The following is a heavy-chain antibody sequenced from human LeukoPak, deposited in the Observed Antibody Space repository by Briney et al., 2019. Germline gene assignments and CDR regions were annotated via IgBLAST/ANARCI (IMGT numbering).Heavy chain of an antibody. J-gene: IGHJ6*02. CDR1: GFTFSNIG. V-gene: IGHV3-30*18. Sequence: PGRSLRLSCEVSGFTFSNIGMHWVRQALGKGLEWVAVISYDGSNKYYADSVKGRFTISRDNSKNTLYLQMSSLRAEDTAVYYCVKSSGSFSLYYSYYGMDVWGQGTTVTVSS. D-gene: IGHD3-10*01. CDR2: ISYDGSNK. CDR3: VKSSGSFSLYYSYYGMDV.